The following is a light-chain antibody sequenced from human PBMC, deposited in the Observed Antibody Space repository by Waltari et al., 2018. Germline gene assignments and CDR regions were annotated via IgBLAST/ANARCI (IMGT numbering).Light chain of an antibody. CDR3: QHYVRLPVT. CDR2: GAA. Sequence: EIMLTQSQGTLPLSPGERATLSCRTSKSIGLSLACYQQKPGQAARLIMYGAASRATDSPNGFSGSGSRTYFSLTINRLEPEDSALYYCQHYVRLPVTFGQGTKVEI. V-gene: IGKV3-20*01. J-gene: IGKJ1*01. CDR1: KSIGLS.